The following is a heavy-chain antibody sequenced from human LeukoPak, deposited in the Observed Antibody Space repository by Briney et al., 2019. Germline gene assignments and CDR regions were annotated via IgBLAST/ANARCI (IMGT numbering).Heavy chain of an antibody. D-gene: IGHD6-13*01. V-gene: IGHV3-23*01. CDR3: AKGEKKIAAAGTEGY. Sequence: GGSLRLSCAASGFTFSSYAMSWVRRAPRKGLEWVSGISGSGGSTYYADSVKGRFTISRDNSKNTLYLQMNSLRAEDTAVYYCAKGEKKIAAAGTEGYWGQGTLVTVSS. J-gene: IGHJ4*02. CDR2: ISGSGGST. CDR1: GFTFSSYA.